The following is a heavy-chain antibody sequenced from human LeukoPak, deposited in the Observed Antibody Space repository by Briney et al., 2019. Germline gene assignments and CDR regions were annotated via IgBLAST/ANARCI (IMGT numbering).Heavy chain of an antibody. CDR3: ARGSVQLWLRDTYYYMDV. J-gene: IGHJ6*03. V-gene: IGHV3-20*04. Sequence: GESLRLSCAASGFTFDDYAMNWVRQVPGRGLEWVSGINWNGRITEYANSVKDRFTISRQNTKNSLYLYMNNLGGEDTALYFCARGSVQLWLRDTYYYMDVWGKGTTVTVSS. D-gene: IGHD5-18*01. CDR1: GFTFDDYA. CDR2: INWNGRIT.